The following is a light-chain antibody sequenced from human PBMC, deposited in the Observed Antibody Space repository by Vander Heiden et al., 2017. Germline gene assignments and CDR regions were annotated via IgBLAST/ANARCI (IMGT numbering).Light chain of an antibody. CDR3: ASYTSVSTSVV. CDR1: SNDVGGDNY. V-gene: IGLV2-14*01. J-gene: IGLJ2*01. CDR2: EVT. Sequence: SALTQPASVSGSPGQSITISCTGTSNDVGGDNYVSWYQHHPGNAPKLIIYEVTNRPSGVSNRFSGSKSGNTASLTISGLQAEDEADYYCASYTSVSTSVVFGGGTKLTVL.